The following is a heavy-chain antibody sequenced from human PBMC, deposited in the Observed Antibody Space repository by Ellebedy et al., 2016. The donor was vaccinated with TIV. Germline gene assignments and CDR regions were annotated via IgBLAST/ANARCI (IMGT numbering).Heavy chain of an antibody. CDR2: IKQDGSET. D-gene: IGHD6-19*01. CDR1: GFTFSDYW. Sequence: GESLKISXAASGFTFSDYWMSWVRQAPGKGLEWVANIKQDGSETHYVDSVKGRFTISRDNARNSLYLQMNSLRDEDTAVYYCARESSGWKGGFDYWGQGTLVTVSS. CDR3: ARESSGWKGGFDY. V-gene: IGHV3-7*03. J-gene: IGHJ4*02.